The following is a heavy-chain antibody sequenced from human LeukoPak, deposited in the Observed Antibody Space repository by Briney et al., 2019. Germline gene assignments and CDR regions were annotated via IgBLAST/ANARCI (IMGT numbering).Heavy chain of an antibody. Sequence: QTGGSLRLSCAASGFTFSDHYMDWVRQAPGKGLEWVGRIRNKANSYTTEYAASVEGRFTISRDDSKNSLYLQMNSLKCEDTAVYYCAREWDSGSYYLGYFDYWGQGTLVTVSS. CDR3: AREWDSGSYYLGYFDY. D-gene: IGHD1-26*01. J-gene: IGHJ4*02. CDR2: IRNKANSYTT. CDR1: GFTFSDHY. V-gene: IGHV3-72*01.